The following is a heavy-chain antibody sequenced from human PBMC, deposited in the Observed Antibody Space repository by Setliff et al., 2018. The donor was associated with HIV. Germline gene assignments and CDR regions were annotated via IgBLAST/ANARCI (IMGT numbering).Heavy chain of an antibody. CDR1: GGSISSSSYY. CDR3: ARREEYYDFRSGYYSYYFDY. CDR2: INFSGST. V-gene: IGHV4-39*01. J-gene: IGHJ4*02. Sequence: PSETLSLTCTVSGGSISSSSYYWGWIRQPPGKGLEWIGSINFSGSTYYNPSLKSRVTISVDTSKNQFSLKLSSVAAADTAVYYCARREEYYDFRSGYYSYYFDYWGQGTLVTVSS. D-gene: IGHD3-3*01.